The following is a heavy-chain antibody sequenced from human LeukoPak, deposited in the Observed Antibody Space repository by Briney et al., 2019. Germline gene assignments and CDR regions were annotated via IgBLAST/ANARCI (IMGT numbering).Heavy chain of an antibody. Sequence: PVASVKVSCKTSGYSFTDYYMHWVRQAPGQGLEWMGWINPNSGGTSSAQKFQGRVTMTRDTSITTVYMEVSWLTSDDTAIYYCARADRLHGGPYLIGPRGQGTLVTVSS. CDR1: GYSFTDYY. V-gene: IGHV1-2*02. D-gene: IGHD2-21*01. CDR3: ARADRLHGGPYLIGP. CDR2: INPNSGGT. J-gene: IGHJ4*02.